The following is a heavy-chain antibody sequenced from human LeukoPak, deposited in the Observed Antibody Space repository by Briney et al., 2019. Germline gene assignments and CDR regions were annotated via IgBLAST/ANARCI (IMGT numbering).Heavy chain of an antibody. J-gene: IGHJ4*02. CDR2: INSDGTSP. Sequence: GGSLRLSCAASGFTFSSYWMHWVRQAPGKGLVWVSGINSDGTSPIYADSVKGRFTISRDNAKKTLYLQMNSLRAEDTAVYYCPRGYSGGFDYWGQGTLVTVSS. V-gene: IGHV3-74*01. D-gene: IGHD2-15*01. CDR1: GFTFSSYW. CDR3: PRGYSGGFDY.